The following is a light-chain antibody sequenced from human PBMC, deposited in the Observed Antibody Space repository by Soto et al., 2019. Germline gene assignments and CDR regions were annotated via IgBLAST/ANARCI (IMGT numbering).Light chain of an antibody. V-gene: IGKV1-39*01. CDR2: GTS. CDR1: KSIRKN. CDR3: QQGYSPLLT. J-gene: IGKJ4*01. Sequence: DIQIPKPQSSLLHLEEDRVPLPCGPSKSIRKNLNWYQVKSGKGPKLLIYGTSTLQSGVPSRFSGSGSGTHFTLTISNLQPEDFAVYYCQQGYSPLLTFGGGTRVEIK.